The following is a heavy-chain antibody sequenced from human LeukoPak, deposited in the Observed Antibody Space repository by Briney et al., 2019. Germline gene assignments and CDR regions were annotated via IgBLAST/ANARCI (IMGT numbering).Heavy chain of an antibody. CDR2: INHRGST. Sequence: SETLSLTCAVYGGSFSDYYWSWVRQPPGKGLEWFGEINHRGSTNYNPSLKSRVTISVDTSKNQFSLKLSSVTAADTAVYYCAKILWFGEENVDYWGQGTLVTVSS. CDR3: AKILWFGEENVDY. CDR1: GGSFSDYY. J-gene: IGHJ4*02. V-gene: IGHV4-34*01. D-gene: IGHD3-10*01.